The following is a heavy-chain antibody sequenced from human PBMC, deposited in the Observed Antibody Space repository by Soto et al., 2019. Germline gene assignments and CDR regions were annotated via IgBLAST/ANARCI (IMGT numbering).Heavy chain of an antibody. CDR1: GDSISEYY. CDR2: IYYSGST. Sequence: PSETLSLTCTVSGDSISEYYWSWIRQPPGKGLEWIGYIYYSGSTNSNNPSLKSRVAISVDTSKNQFSLKLSSVTAADTAVYYCARRAAAGRHWFDPWGQGTLVTVSS. J-gene: IGHJ5*02. D-gene: IGHD6-13*01. CDR3: ARRAAAGRHWFDP. V-gene: IGHV4-59*08.